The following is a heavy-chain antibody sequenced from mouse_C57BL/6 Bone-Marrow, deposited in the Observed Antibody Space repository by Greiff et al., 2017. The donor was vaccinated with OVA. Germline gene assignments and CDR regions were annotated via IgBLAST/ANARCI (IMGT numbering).Heavy chain of an antibody. CDR3: ARGGAAQAIPFAY. D-gene: IGHD3-2*02. J-gene: IGHJ3*01. V-gene: IGHV1-76*01. Sequence: VQLQESGAELVRPGASVKLSCKASGYTFTDYYINWVKQRPGQGLEWIARIYPGSGNTYYNDKFKGKATLTAEKSSSTAYMQLSSLTSEDSAVYFCARGGAAQAIPFAYWGQGTLVTVSA. CDR2: IYPGSGNT. CDR1: GYTFTDYY.